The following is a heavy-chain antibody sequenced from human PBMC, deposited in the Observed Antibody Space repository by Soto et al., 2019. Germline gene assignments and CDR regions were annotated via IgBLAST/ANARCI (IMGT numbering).Heavy chain of an antibody. V-gene: IGHV3-23*01. CDR2: IDLSGTTT. Sequence: PGGSLRLSCAASGFSFRDFSMNWFRPAPGKGLEWVSFIDLSGTTTYYRDSVKGRFTMSKDKSRKTVYLQMNSLRVEDTAIYYCAKDRVPDGIYSSDYWGQGVLVTVSS. D-gene: IGHD2-15*01. CDR1: GFSFRDFS. CDR3: AKDRVPDGIYSSDY. J-gene: IGHJ4*02.